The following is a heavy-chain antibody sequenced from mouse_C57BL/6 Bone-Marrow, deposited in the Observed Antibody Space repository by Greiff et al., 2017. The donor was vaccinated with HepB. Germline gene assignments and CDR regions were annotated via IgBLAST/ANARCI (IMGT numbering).Heavy chain of an antibody. V-gene: IGHV5-4*01. CDR1: GFTFSSYA. Sequence: EVQGVESGGGLVKPGGSLKLSCAASGFTFSSYAMSWVRQTPEKRLEWVATISDGGGYTYYPDNVKGRFTISRDNAKNNLYLQMSHLKSEDTAMYYCARVYDYDGAYWGQGTLVTVSA. D-gene: IGHD2-4*01. J-gene: IGHJ3*01. CDR2: ISDGGGYT. CDR3: ARVYDYDGAY.